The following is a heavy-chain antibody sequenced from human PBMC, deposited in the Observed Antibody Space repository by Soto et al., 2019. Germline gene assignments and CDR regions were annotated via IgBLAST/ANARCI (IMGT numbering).Heavy chain of an antibody. Sequence: QVQLQESGPGLVKPSGTLSLTCAVSGGSIRSSNWWSWVRQPPGKGLEWIGEIYQNGSTNYNASPKSRVTISEDMDKNHFSLKLRSVTAADKAVYYCARVRRRFYYYSATDDWGQGTKVTVTS. CDR3: ARVRRRFYYYSATDD. J-gene: IGHJ6*02. V-gene: IGHV4-4*02. CDR2: IYQNGST. CDR1: GGSIRSSNW. D-gene: IGHD3-10*01.